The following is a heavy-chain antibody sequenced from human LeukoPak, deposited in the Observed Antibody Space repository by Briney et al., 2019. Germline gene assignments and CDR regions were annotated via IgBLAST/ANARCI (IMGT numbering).Heavy chain of an antibody. D-gene: IGHD6-13*01. V-gene: IGHV3-53*01. CDR3: ARAAAAAGILFDY. CDR1: GFTVSSNY. CDR2: IYSGGST. J-gene: IGHJ4*02. Sequence: GGSLRLSCAASGFTVSSNYMSWVRQAPGKGLEWVSVIYSGGSTYNADSVKGRYTISRYNSKNTLYLQMNSLRAEDTGVYHCARAAAAAGILFDYWGQGTLVTVSS.